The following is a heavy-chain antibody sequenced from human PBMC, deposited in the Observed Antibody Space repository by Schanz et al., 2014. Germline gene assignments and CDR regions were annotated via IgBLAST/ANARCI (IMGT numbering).Heavy chain of an antibody. CDR3: AKYGTGKGVSFEY. V-gene: IGHV3-21*01. D-gene: IGHD1-26*01. CDR1: GFTFNNFG. J-gene: IGHJ4*02. Sequence: EVQLVESGGGLVKPGGSLRLSCAASGFTFNNFGMNWVRQAPGKGLEWVSCITGGSTTYTYYADSVRGRFTISRDNAKNSLYLQMNSLTAEDTAVYYCAKYGTGKGVSFEYWGQGTLVTVSS. CDR2: ITGGSTTYT.